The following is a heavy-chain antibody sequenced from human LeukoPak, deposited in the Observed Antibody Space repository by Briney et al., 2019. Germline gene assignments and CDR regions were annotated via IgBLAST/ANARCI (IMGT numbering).Heavy chain of an antibody. V-gene: IGHV3-23*01. CDR1: GFTFSSYS. J-gene: IGHJ6*02. D-gene: IGHD2-2*02. Sequence: GGSLRLSCAASGFTFSSYSMNWVRQAPGKGLEWVSAISGSGGSTYYADSVKGRFTISRDNSKNTLYLQMNSLRAEDTAVYYCARDLIVPYKYCSSTSCYTKQYYYYYGMDVWGQGTTVTVSS. CDR2: ISGSGGST. CDR3: ARDLIVPYKYCSSTSCYTKQYYYYYGMDV.